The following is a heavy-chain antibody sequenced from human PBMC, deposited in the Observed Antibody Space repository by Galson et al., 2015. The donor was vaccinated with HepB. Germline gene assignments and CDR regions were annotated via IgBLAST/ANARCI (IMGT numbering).Heavy chain of an antibody. V-gene: IGHV3-30-3*01. CDR1: GFTFSSYA. CDR2: ISYDGSNK. J-gene: IGHJ4*02. D-gene: IGHD3-9*01. Sequence: SLRLSCAASGFTFSSYAMHWVRQSPGKGLEWVAVISYDGSNKYYADSVKGRFTISRDNSKNTLYLQMNSLRPEDTAVYYCARDHSPSTRTKLRYFDWLFYYWGQGTLITVSS. CDR3: ARDHSPSTRTKLRYFDWLFYY.